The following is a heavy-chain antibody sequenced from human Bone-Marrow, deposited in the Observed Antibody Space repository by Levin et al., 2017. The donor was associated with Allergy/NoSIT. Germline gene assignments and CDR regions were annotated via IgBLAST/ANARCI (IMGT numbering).Heavy chain of an antibody. CDR1: GDTFSSYD. CDR2: MNPKSGNT. V-gene: IGHV1-8*01. Sequence: VASVKVSCKASGDTFSSYDINWVRQASGQGLEWMGWMNPKSGNTVYAQKFQGRVTMTRNTSISTAYMDLSSLRSDDTAVYYCATGQGHLVGPPWGQGTLVTVSS. D-gene: IGHD6-6*01. J-gene: IGHJ5*02. CDR3: ATGQGHLVGPP.